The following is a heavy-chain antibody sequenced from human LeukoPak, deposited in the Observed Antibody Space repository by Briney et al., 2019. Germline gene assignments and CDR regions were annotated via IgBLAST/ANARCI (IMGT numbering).Heavy chain of an antibody. CDR1: GFTFSSYG. CDR2: IWYDGSNK. V-gene: IGHV3-33*01. Sequence: GGSLRLSCAASGFTFSSYGMHWVRQAPGKGLEWVAVIWYDGSNKHYADSVKGRFTISRDNSKNTLYLQMNSLRAEDTAVYYCARDFSSFGSFDYWGQGTLVTVSS. D-gene: IGHD6-6*01. J-gene: IGHJ4*02. CDR3: ARDFSSFGSFDY.